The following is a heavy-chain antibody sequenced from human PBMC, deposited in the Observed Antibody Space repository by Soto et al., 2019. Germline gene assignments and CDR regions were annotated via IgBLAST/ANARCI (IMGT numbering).Heavy chain of an antibody. Sequence: QVQLVQSGAEVKKPGSSVKVSCKASGGTLGSYAISWVRQAPGQGLEWMGGIIPIFGTANYAQKFQGRVTITADESTSTAYMELSSLRSEDTAVYYCARHVPAAGYYYGMDVWGQGTTVTVSS. D-gene: IGHD2-2*01. V-gene: IGHV1-69*12. J-gene: IGHJ6*02. CDR2: IIPIFGTA. CDR1: GGTLGSYA. CDR3: ARHVPAAGYYYGMDV.